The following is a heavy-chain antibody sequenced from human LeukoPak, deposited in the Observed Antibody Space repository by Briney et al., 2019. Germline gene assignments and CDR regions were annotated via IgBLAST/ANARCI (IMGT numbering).Heavy chain of an antibody. CDR3: ARDKRGYAFDI. CDR1: GYTFSSYY. D-gene: IGHD3-16*01. V-gene: IGHV1-46*01. J-gene: IGHJ3*02. Sequence: ASVKVSCKASGYTFSSYYMHWVRQAPGQGLEWMGIINPSGGSTNYAQQFQGRVTITADESTSTAYMELSSLRSEDTAVYYCARDKRGYAFDIWGQGTMVTVSS. CDR2: INPSGGST.